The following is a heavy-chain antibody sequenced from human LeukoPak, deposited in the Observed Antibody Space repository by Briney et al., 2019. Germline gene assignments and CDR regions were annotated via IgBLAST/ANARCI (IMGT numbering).Heavy chain of an antibody. CDR1: GFTFSSYS. CDR2: IKQDGSEK. CDR3: ARPPAGYNWFDP. V-gene: IGHV3-7*01. Sequence: GGSLRLSCAASGFTFSSYSMNWVRQAPGKGLEWVANIKQDGSEKYYVDSVKGRFTISRDNAKNSLYLQMNSLRAEDTAVYYCARPPAGYNWFDPWGQGTLVTVSS. J-gene: IGHJ5*02. D-gene: IGHD6-19*01.